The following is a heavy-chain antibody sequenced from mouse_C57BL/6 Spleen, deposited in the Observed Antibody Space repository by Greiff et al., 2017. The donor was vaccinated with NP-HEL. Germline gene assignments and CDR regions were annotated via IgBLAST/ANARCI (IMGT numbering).Heavy chain of an antibody. D-gene: IGHD3-3*01. V-gene: IGHV1-54*01. Sequence: QVQLQQSGAELVRPGTSVKVSCKASGYAFTNYLIEWVKQRPGQGLEWIGVINPGSGGTNDNEKFKGKATLTADKSSSTAYMQLSSLTSEDSAVYFCARLGGTGAMDYWGQGTSVTVSS. CDR2: INPGSGGT. J-gene: IGHJ4*01. CDR3: ARLGGTGAMDY. CDR1: GYAFTNYL.